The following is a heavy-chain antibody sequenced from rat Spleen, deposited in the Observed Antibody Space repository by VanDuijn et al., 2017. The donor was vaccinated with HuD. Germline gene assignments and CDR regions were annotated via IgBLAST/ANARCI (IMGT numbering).Heavy chain of an antibody. V-gene: IGHV2S12*01. CDR2: ISSGGHT. J-gene: IGHJ2*01. CDR1: GFSLTSSG. CDR3: ARGHNYFDY. Sequence: QVQLKESGPGLVQPSQTLSLTCTVSGFSLTSSGVSWIRQPPGKGLEWIAAISSGGHTYYNSALKSRLRISRDTSKRQVFLKVNSLQTEDTAIYFCARGHNYFDYWGQGVMVTVSS.